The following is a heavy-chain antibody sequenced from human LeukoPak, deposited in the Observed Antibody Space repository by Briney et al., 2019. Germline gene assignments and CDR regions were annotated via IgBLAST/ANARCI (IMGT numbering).Heavy chain of an antibody. CDR3: ARDRIVVVTAPRYSDL. Sequence: GGSLRLSCAASGFTFSSYEMNWVRQAPGKGLEWVSYISSSGSTIYYADSVKGRFTISRDNAKNSLYLQMNSLRAEDTAVYYCARDRIVVVTAPRYSDLWGRGTLVTVSS. D-gene: IGHD2-21*02. CDR2: ISSSGSTI. J-gene: IGHJ2*01. CDR1: GFTFSSYE. V-gene: IGHV3-48*03.